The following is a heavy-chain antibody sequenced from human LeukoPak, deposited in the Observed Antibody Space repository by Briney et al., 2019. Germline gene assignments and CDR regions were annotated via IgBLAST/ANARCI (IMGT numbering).Heavy chain of an antibody. CDR1: GGSISSYY. V-gene: IGHV4-59*01. J-gene: IGHJ6*03. Sequence: SETLSLTCTVSGGSISSYYWSWIRQPPGKGLEWIGYIYYSGSTNYNPSLKSRVTISVDTSKNQFSLKLSSVTAADTAVYYWARVGRLWTPYYYYYMDVWGKGTTVTISS. CDR2: IYYSGST. CDR3: ARVGRLWTPYYYYYMDV. D-gene: IGHD5-18*01.